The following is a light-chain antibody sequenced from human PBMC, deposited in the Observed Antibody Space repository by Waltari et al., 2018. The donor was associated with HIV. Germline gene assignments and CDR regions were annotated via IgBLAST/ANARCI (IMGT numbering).Light chain of an antibody. CDR3: AAWDASLSAWV. CDR2: MNN. V-gene: IGLV1-47*01. J-gene: IGLJ3*02. CDR1: SSNIGSNY. Sequence: QSVLTQPPSASGTPGQRVTISCSGSSSNIGSNYVYWYQQLPGTAPKLLIYMNNQRPSGVPYRFSGSQSGTAASLAISGLRSEDEADYYCAAWDASLSAWVFGGGTKLTVL.